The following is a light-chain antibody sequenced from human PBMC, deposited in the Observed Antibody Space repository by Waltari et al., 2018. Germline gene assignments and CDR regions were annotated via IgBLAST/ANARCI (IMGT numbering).Light chain of an antibody. CDR1: QSVLYSPNNKNS. CDR2: WAS. V-gene: IGKV4-1*01. J-gene: IGKJ2*01. CDR3: LQYYSSPPVYT. Sequence: DIGMTQSPDSLAVSLGERATINCKTSQSVLYSPNNKNSLAWYQQKPGQPPKLLIYWASTRESGVHDRFSGSGSGTEFTLTISSLQAEDVAVYYCLQYYSSPPVYTFGPGTKLEIK.